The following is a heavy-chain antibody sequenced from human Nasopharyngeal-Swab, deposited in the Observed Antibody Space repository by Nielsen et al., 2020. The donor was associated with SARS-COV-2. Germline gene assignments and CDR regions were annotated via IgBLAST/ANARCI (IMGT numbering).Heavy chain of an antibody. CDR2: ISYDGSNK. CDR3: TTDGPLVITFGGVIVTVDY. J-gene: IGHJ4*02. D-gene: IGHD3-16*02. V-gene: IGHV3-30-3*01. CDR1: GFTFSNAW. Sequence: GESLKISCAASGFTFSNAWMSWVRQAPGKGLEWVAVISYDGSNKYYADSVKGRFTISRDNSKNTLYLQMNSLRAEDTAVYYCTTDGPLVITFGGVIVTVDYWGQGTLVTVSS.